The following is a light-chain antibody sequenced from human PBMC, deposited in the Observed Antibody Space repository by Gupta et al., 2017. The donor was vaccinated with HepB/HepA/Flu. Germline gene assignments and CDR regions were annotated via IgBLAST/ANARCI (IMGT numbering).Light chain of an antibody. CDR1: EGVSSAY. Sequence: ELELTQSPGTLSLSPGERVTLACRASEGVSSAYLAWYQQKPGQAPRLLIYGGSTRATGIPDRFSGSGAGKNFILTISSLDPEDFAVYYCQQYGSSPRTFGQGTKLELK. CDR2: GGS. J-gene: IGKJ1*01. V-gene: IGKV3-20*01. CDR3: QQYGSSPRT.